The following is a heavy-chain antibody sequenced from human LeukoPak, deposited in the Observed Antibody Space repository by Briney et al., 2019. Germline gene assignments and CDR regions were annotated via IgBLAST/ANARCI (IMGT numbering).Heavy chain of an antibody. CDR2: IYSIGST. J-gene: IGHJ2*01. D-gene: IGHD3-10*01. CDR1: GGSIRSGDYY. CDR3: ARRNYYASSWYFDL. V-gene: IGHV4-30-4*08. Sequence: PSQTLSLTCTVSGGSIRSGDYYWSWIRQPPGKGLECIGYIYSIGSTYYSPSLKSRIAMSIDTSKNQFSLKLSSVTAADTATYYCARRNYYASSWYFDLWGRGTLVTVSS.